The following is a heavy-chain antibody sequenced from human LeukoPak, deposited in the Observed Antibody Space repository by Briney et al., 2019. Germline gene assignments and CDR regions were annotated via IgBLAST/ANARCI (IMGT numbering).Heavy chain of an antibody. CDR2: ISWNSGSI. Sequence: PGRSLRLSCAASGFTFDDYAMHWVRQAPGKGLEWVSGISWNSGSIGYADSVKGRFTISRDNAKSSLYLQMNSLRAEDTALYYCAKDMGEYSSSSGGFDYWGQGTLVTVSS. CDR3: AKDMGEYSSSSGGFDY. V-gene: IGHV3-9*01. J-gene: IGHJ4*02. D-gene: IGHD6-6*01. CDR1: GFTFDDYA.